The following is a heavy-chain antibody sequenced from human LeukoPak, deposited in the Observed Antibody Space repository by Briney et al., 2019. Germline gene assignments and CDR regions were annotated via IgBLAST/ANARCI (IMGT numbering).Heavy chain of an antibody. V-gene: IGHV5-51*01. Sequence: GESLKISCKASGYTFSSYWIGWVRQMPGKGLEWMGFIFPGDSDTTYSPSFQGQVSISVDKSISTAYLQWSSLKASDTAIYYCARQASTGLDVSGQGTTVTVSS. J-gene: IGHJ6*02. CDR1: GYTFSSYW. CDR3: ARQASTGLDV. CDR2: IFPGDSDT.